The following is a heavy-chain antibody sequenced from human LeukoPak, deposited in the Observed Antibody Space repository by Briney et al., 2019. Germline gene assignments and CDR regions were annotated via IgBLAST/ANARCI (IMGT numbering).Heavy chain of an antibody. Sequence: ASVKVSCKVSGYTFTSYDINWVRQATGQGLEWMGWMNPNSGNTGYAQKFQGRVTMTRNTSISTAYMELSSLRSEDTAVYYCARTFSCSGGSCYSPFDYWGQGTLVTVSS. D-gene: IGHD2-15*01. CDR3: ARTFSCSGGSCYSPFDY. J-gene: IGHJ4*02. CDR1: GYTFTSYD. CDR2: MNPNSGNT. V-gene: IGHV1-8*01.